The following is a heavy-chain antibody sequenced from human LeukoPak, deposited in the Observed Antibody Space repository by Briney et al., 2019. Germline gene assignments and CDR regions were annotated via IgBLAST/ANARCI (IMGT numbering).Heavy chain of an antibody. D-gene: IGHD3-9*01. CDR3: ARDRWYFDILTGRGHWFDP. J-gene: IGHJ5*02. Sequence: PSETLSLTCTVSGGSISSGSYYWSWIRQPAGKGLEWIGRIYTSGSTNYNPSLKSRVTISVDTSKIQFSLRLSSVTAADTAVYYCARDRWYFDILTGRGHWFDPWGQGTLVTVSS. V-gene: IGHV4-61*02. CDR2: IYTSGST. CDR1: GGSISSGSYY.